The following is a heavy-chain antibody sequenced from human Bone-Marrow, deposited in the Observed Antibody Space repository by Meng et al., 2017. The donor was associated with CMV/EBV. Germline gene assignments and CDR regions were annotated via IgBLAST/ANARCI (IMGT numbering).Heavy chain of an antibody. D-gene: IGHD3-3*01. CDR2: IYYSGST. J-gene: IGHJ4*02. V-gene: IGHV4-39*07. Sequence: GSLRLSCTVSGGSISSSSYYWGWIRQPPGKGLEWIGSIYYSGSTYYNPSLKSRVTISVDTSKNQFSLKLSSVTAADTAVYYCARGRVNYDFWSGSGFDYWGQGTLVTVSS. CDR1: GGSISSSSYY. CDR3: ARGRVNYDFWSGSGFDY.